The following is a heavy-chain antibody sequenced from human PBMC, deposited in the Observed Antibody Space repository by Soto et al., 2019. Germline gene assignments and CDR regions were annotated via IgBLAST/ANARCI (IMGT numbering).Heavy chain of an antibody. Sequence: EVQLVESGGGLVQPGESLTLSCAASGFTFSSYWMHWLRQAPGKGLVWVSGIKSDGSGTYYADSVKGRLTISRENAKHTLYLQMNRPRVEDTAVSCCARGAGDRSDGNSSLGRQWGQGPLVTVSS. D-gene: IGHD5-12*01. J-gene: IGHJ4*02. CDR2: IKSDGSGT. CDR3: ARGAGDRSDGNSSLGRQ. CDR1: GFTFSSYW. V-gene: IGHV3-74*01.